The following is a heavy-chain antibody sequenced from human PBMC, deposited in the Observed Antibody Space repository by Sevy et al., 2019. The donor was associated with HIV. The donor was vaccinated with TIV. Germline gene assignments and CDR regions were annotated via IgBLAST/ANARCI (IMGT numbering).Heavy chain of an antibody. Sequence: SETLSLTCAVYGGSFSGYYWSWIRQPPGKGLEWIGEINHSGSTNYNPSLKSRVTISVDTSKNQFSLKLSSVTAADTAVYYCAGGWSVFRYSSSSRPSLNFDYWGQGTLVTVSS. CDR2: INHSGST. CDR3: AGGWSVFRYSSSSRPSLNFDY. J-gene: IGHJ4*02. D-gene: IGHD6-6*01. CDR1: GGSFSGYY. V-gene: IGHV4-34*01.